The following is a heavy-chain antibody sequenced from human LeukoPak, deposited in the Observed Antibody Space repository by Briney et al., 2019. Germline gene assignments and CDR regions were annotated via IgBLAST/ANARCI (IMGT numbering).Heavy chain of an antibody. J-gene: IGHJ4*02. V-gene: IGHV1-69*05. Sequence: SVKVSCKASGGTVSSYAISWVRQAPGQGLEWMGGIIPIFGTANYAQKFQGRVTITTDESTSTAYMELSRLRSEETVVYYCARGERATDQFDYWSQGTLVTVSS. D-gene: IGHD1-1*01. CDR2: IIPIFGTA. CDR3: ARGERATDQFDY. CDR1: GGTVSSYA.